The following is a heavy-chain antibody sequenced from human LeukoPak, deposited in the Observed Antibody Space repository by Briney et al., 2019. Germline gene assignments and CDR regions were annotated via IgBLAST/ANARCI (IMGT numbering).Heavy chain of an antibody. V-gene: IGHV3-30*02. D-gene: IGHD2-2*01. J-gene: IGHJ3*02. Sequence: KPGGSLRLSCAASEFTFGTYNMHWVRQAPGEGPHWVAFLRYDGTTESYADSVKGRFTISRDNSKNTMYLQMNSLRPEDTAIYYCVKDHCTSDSCQGNAFHIWGRGTMVTVSS. CDR1: EFTFGTYN. CDR3: VKDHCTSDSCQGNAFHI. CDR2: LRYDGTTE.